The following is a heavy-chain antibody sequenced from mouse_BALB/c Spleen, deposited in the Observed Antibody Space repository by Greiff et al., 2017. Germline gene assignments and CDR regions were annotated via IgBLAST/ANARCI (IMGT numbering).Heavy chain of an antibody. CDR3: ASETEDYYAMDY. CDR2: IDPYDSET. V-gene: IGHV1-74*01. J-gene: IGHJ4*01. Sequence: QQSCKASGYTFTSYWMNWVKQRPEQGLEWIGRIDPYDSETHYNQKFKDKAILTVDKSSSTAYMQLSSLTSEDSAVYYCASETEDYYAMDYWGQGTSVTVSS. CDR1: GYTFTSYW.